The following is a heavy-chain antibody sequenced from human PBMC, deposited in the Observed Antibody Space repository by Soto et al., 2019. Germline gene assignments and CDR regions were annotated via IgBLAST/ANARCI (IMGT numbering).Heavy chain of an antibody. J-gene: IGHJ6*02. D-gene: IGHD6-19*01. Sequence: EVQLLESGGGLIQPGGSLRLSCAASGFTFSNYAMSWVRQAPGKGLEWVSAISGSGGSTYYADSVKGRFTVSRDNSKNTLYLEISSLRAEDTALYYCARDFNPHWLVPGYYGMDVWGQGTSVIVSS. CDR3: ARDFNPHWLVPGYYGMDV. CDR1: GFTFSNYA. V-gene: IGHV3-23*01. CDR2: ISGSGGST.